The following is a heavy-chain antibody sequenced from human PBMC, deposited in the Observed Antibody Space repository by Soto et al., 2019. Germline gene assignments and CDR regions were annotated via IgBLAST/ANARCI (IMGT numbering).Heavy chain of an antibody. D-gene: IGHD3-16*02. CDR1: VGTFSSYA. V-gene: IGHV1-69*01. Sequence: QVQLVQSGAEVKKPGSSVKVSCKASVGTFSSYAISWVRQAPGQGLEWMGGIIPIFGTANYAQKFQGRVTITADESTSTAYMELSSLRSEDTAVYYCARGPYYDYVWGSYRYTPFDYWGQGTLVTVSS. J-gene: IGHJ4*02. CDR2: IIPIFGTA. CDR3: ARGPYYDYVWGSYRYTPFDY.